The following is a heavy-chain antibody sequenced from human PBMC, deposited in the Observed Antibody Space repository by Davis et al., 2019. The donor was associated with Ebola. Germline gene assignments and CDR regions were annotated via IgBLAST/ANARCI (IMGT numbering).Heavy chain of an antibody. CDR1: GGSISSYY. D-gene: IGHD3-10*02. Sequence: TLSLTCTVSGGSISSYYWSWIRQPPGKALEWLARIDWDDDKYYNTSLKTRLTISKDTSKNQVVLTMTNMDPVDTATYFCARVFGSGHLFDYWGQGTLVTVSS. CDR3: ARVFGSGHLFDY. J-gene: IGHJ4*02. CDR2: IDWDDDK. V-gene: IGHV2-70*11.